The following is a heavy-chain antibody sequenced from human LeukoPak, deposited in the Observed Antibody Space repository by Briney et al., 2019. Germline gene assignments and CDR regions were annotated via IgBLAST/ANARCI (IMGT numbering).Heavy chain of an antibody. D-gene: IGHD3-22*01. CDR3: ARGDYYDRRFDN. CDR1: GFTFSSSW. V-gene: IGHV3-7*02. Sequence: GGSLRLSCSASGFTFSSSWMNWVRQAPGKGLEWVADIKQDGSEKYYVDSVKGRFTISRDNAKISLYLQLNSLRAEDTAVYYCARGDYYDRRFDNWGQGTLVTVSS. CDR2: IKQDGSEK. J-gene: IGHJ4*02.